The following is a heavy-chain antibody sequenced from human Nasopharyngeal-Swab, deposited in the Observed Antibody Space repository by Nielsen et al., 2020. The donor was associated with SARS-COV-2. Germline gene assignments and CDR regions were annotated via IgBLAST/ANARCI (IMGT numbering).Heavy chain of an antibody. CDR1: GFTFSSYG. V-gene: IGHV3-30*18. J-gene: IGHJ6*03. D-gene: IGHD6-19*01. Sequence: GESLKISCAASGFTFSSYGMHWVRQAPGKGLEWVAVISYDGSKKYYVDSVKGRFTISRDNSKNTLYLQMNSLRVEDMAVYYCAKDTAVAGEYYYYYYMDVWGKGTTVTVSS. CDR3: AKDTAVAGEYYYYYYMDV. CDR2: ISYDGSKK.